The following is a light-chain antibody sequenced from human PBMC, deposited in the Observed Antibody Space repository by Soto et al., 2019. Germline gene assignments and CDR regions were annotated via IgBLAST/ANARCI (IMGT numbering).Light chain of an antibody. V-gene: IGKV3-20*01. CDR2: GAS. J-gene: IGKJ1*01. CDR3: QQYGSSPPVT. Sequence: EIVLTQSPGTLSLSPGERATLSCRASQSVSISYLAWYQQKPGQAPRLLIYGASTRATGIPARFSGSGSGTDFTLTISRLEPEDFAVYYCQQYGSSPPVTFGQGTKV. CDR1: QSVSISY.